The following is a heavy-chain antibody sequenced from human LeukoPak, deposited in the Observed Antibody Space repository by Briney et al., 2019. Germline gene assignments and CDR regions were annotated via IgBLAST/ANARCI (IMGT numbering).Heavy chain of an antibody. V-gene: IGHV4-34*01. Sequence: PSETLSLTCAVYGGSFSGYYWSWIRQPPGKGLEWIGEINHSGSTNYNPSLKSRVTISVDTSKNQFSLKLSSVTAADTAVYYCARQKPYYYGSGSYKERYNWSDPWGQGTLVTVSS. D-gene: IGHD3-10*01. J-gene: IGHJ5*02. CDR3: ARQKPYYYGSGSYKERYNWSDP. CDR2: INHSGST. CDR1: GGSFSGYY.